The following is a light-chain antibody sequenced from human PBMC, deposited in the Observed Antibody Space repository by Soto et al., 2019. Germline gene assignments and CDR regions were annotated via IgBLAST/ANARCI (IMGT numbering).Light chain of an antibody. Sequence: QSVLTQPASVSGSPGQSITISCSGTNSDVGAYNFVSWYQQHPGKAPKLLIHEVTLRPSGVSNRFSGSKSDNTASLTISGLQAEDEADYYCSSYTSISTLYVFGTGTKVTVL. CDR2: EVT. J-gene: IGLJ1*01. CDR1: NSDVGAYNF. V-gene: IGLV2-14*01. CDR3: SSYTSISTLYV.